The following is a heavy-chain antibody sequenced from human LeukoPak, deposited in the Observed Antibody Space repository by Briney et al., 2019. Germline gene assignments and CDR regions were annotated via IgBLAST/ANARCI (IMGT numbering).Heavy chain of an antibody. CDR3: ARSRRGYWYFDL. Sequence: SETLSLTCDVSGGXISSGDYSWTWIRQPPGKGLEWIGFIYRSGSTYYSPSLKSRVTISVDRSKTQFSLELTSVTAADTAVYFCARSRRGYWYFDLWGRGTLVSVSS. CDR1: GGXISSGDYS. D-gene: IGHD3-16*01. CDR2: IYRSGST. J-gene: IGHJ2*01. V-gene: IGHV4-30-2*01.